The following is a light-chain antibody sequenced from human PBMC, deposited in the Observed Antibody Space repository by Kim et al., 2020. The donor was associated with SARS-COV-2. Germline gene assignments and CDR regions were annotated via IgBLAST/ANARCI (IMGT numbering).Light chain of an antibody. V-gene: IGLV1-40*01. CDR2: RNS. J-gene: IGLJ3*02. CDR3: QSYDNSLRGWV. Sequence: RVTISCSGGSSNTGAGYDVHWYQHLAGTGPKLLIYRNSNRPSGVPDRFSGSKSGTSASLAITGLQAEDEADYYCQSYDNSLRGWVFGGGTQLTVL. CDR1: SSNTGAGYD.